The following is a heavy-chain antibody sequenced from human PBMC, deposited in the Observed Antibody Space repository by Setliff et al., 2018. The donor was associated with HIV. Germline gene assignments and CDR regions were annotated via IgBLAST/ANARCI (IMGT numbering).Heavy chain of an antibody. CDR3: ARGGYSGYDPPGY. CDR1: GYTFTDYY. D-gene: IGHD5-12*01. J-gene: IGHJ4*02. V-gene: IGHV1-69*13. Sequence: SVKVSCKSSGYTFTDYYMHWVRQAPGQGLEWMGGIIPIFGTANYAQKFQGRVTITADESTSTAYMELSSLRYEDTAVYYCARGGYSGYDPPGYWGQGTLVTVSS. CDR2: IIPIFGTA.